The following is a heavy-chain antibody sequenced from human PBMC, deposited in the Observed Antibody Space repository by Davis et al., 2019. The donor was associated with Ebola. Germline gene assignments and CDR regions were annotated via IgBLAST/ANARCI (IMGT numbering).Heavy chain of an antibody. CDR3: ARSPGPDGYSYHGMDV. Sequence: ASVKVSCKASGYTFTGYYIHWVRQAPGQGLEWMGWINTYNGNTDYAQTLQGRVTMTTDTSTSTAYMELRSLRSDDTAVYYCARSPGPDGYSYHGMDVWGQGTTVTVSS. CDR2: INTYNGNT. D-gene: IGHD5-24*01. CDR1: GYTFTGYY. V-gene: IGHV1-18*04. J-gene: IGHJ6*02.